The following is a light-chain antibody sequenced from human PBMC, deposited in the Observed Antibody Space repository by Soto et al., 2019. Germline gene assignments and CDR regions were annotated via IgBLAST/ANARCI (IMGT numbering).Light chain of an antibody. CDR1: QAVSTY. J-gene: IGKJ1*01. CDR3: QQRLLWPQT. V-gene: IGKV3-11*01. CDR2: DAS. Sequence: VLTQSPSTLSLSPGERATLSCGASQAVSTYVAWYQHKPGQAPRLLIYDASNRATGVPFRFSGSGSGTDFTLTVSSLEPEDFAVYYCQQRLLWPQTFGQGTKVDIK.